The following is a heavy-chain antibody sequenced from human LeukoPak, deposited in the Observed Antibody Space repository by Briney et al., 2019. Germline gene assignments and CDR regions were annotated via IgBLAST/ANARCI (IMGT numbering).Heavy chain of an antibody. D-gene: IGHD6-6*01. Sequence: SETLSLTCTVSGGSISSSSYYWDWIRQPPGKGLEWIGSIYHSGSTYYNPSLKSRVTISVDTSKNQFSLKPSSVTAADTAVYYCAREGDSSSSRFDYWGQGTLVTVSS. CDR3: AREGDSSSSRFDY. V-gene: IGHV4-39*07. CDR1: GGSISSSSYY. J-gene: IGHJ4*02. CDR2: IYHSGST.